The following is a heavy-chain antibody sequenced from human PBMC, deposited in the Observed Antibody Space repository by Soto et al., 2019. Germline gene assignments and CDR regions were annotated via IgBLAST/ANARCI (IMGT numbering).Heavy chain of an antibody. J-gene: IGHJ4*02. D-gene: IGHD1-20*01. CDR3: ATDGGIRNWNDLLTFDY. Sequence: SVKVSCKVSGYTLTELSMHWVRQAPGKGLEWMGGFDPEDGETIYAQKFQGRVTMTEDTSTDTAYMELSSLRSEDTAVYYCATDGGIRNWNDLLTFDYWGQGTLVTISS. CDR1: GYTLTELS. CDR2: FDPEDGET. V-gene: IGHV1-24*01.